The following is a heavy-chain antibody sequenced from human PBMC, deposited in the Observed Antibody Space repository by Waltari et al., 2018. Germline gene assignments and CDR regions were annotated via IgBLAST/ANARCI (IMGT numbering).Heavy chain of an antibody. V-gene: IGHV3-30*02. Sequence: QVQLVESGGGVVQPGGSLRPSCAASGFTFSSYGMHWGRQAPGKGLEWVAFIRYDGSNKYYADSVKGRFTISRDNSKNTLYLQMNSLRAEDTAVYYCAKKWLGGGDYWGQGTLVTVSS. CDR3: AKKWLGGGDY. J-gene: IGHJ4*02. CDR1: GFTFSSYG. D-gene: IGHD3-22*01. CDR2: IRYDGSNK.